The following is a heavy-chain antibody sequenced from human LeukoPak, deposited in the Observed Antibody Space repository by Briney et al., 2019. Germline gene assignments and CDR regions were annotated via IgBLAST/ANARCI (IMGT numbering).Heavy chain of an antibody. J-gene: IGHJ4*02. Sequence: ASVKVSCKASGYTFTSYGISWVRQAPGQGLEWMGWISAYNGNTNYAQELQGRVTMTTDTSTSTAYMELRSLRSDDTAVYYCARLRDSPRYDILTGYFYYFDYWGQGTLVTVSS. D-gene: IGHD3-9*01. CDR2: ISAYNGNT. CDR3: ARLRDSPRYDILTGYFYYFDY. V-gene: IGHV1-18*04. CDR1: GYTFTSYG.